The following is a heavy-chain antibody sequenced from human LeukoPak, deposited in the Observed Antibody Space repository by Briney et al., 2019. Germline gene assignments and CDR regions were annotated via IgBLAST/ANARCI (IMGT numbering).Heavy chain of an antibody. CDR3: AKDPEQLIGYCSGGTCSSRY. J-gene: IGHJ4*02. CDR2: ISGSGTST. Sequence: GGSLRLSCAASGFTFSTFAMSWVRQAPGKGLEWVSTISGSGTSTYFADSVKGRFTISRDNSENTLYLQMNSLRAEDTAVYYCAKDPEQLIGYCSGGTCSSRYWGRGTLVTVSS. V-gene: IGHV3-23*01. D-gene: IGHD2-15*01. CDR1: GFTFSTFA.